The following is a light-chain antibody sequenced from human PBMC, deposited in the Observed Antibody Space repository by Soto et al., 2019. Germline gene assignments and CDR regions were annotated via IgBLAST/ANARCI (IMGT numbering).Light chain of an antibody. CDR2: GTS. J-gene: IGKJ5*01. V-gene: IGKV3-20*01. CDR3: QQYDDSIT. CDR1: QSVSSSY. Sequence: PGESATLSCRASQSVSSSYLAWYQQKPGRAPRLHVYGTSNRATGIPDRFSGSGSGTDFTLTISRLEPEDFALFYCQQYDDSITFGQGTRLEIE.